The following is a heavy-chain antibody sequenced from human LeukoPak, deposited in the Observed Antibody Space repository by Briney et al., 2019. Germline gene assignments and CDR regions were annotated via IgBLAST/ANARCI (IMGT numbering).Heavy chain of an antibody. CDR1: GXSISSSSNY. Sequence: SETLSLICTVSGXSISSSSNYWGWIRQPPGKGLEWIGYIYYSGSTNYNPSLKSRVTISVDTSKNQFSLKLSSVTAADTAVYYCARRGTSVTNGGAFDIWGQGTMVTVSS. J-gene: IGHJ3*02. V-gene: IGHV4-61*05. CDR3: ARRGTSVTNGGAFDI. D-gene: IGHD4-17*01. CDR2: IYYSGST.